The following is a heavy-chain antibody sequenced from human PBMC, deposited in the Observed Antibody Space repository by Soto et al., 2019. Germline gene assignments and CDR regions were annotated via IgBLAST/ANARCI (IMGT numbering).Heavy chain of an antibody. Sequence: QVQLQESGPGLVKPSQTLSLTCTVSGGSISSGGYYWSWIRQHPGKGLEWIGYIYYSGSTYYNPSLKSRVTTSVDTSKNQFSLKLSSVTAADTAVYYCASGAYGGNPYWYFDLWGRGTLVTVSS. CDR2: IYYSGST. CDR1: GGSISSGGYY. J-gene: IGHJ2*01. V-gene: IGHV4-31*03. D-gene: IGHD2-15*01. CDR3: ASGAYGGNPYWYFDL.